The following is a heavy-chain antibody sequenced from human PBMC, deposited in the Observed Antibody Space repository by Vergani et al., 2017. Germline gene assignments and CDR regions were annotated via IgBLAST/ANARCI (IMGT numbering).Heavy chain of an antibody. CDR3: ARHLRQLARNDVFDI. V-gene: IGHV4-39*01. CDR1: GMSISNNNYY. J-gene: IGHJ3*02. D-gene: IGHD6-6*01. CDR2: IYDSRNN. Sequence: QLQLQESGPRLVKPSETLSLTCSLSGMSISNNNYYWGWIRQPPGKGLEWIGSIYDSRNNNYSPSLKSRVSISVDTSKNQFSLNLTSVTAADTAVHYCARHLRQLARNDVFDIWGHGTLVTVSS.